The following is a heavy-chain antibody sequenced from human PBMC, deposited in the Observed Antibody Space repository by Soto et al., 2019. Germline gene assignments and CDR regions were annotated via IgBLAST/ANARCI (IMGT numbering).Heavy chain of an antibody. CDR2: TSYDGSNN. J-gene: IGHJ4*02. Sequence: QVQLVESGGGVVQPGTSLRLSCVGSGFTFRSYVIHWVRQAPGKGLEWVALTSYDGSNNFYGDSVKGRFTISRHNSRNTLELQMDSRKFEDTVLYYYAGWGTTGGLAVWGQGTPVSVSS. V-gene: IGHV3-33*05. D-gene: IGHD3-16*01. CDR1: GFTFRSYV. CDR3: AGWGTTGGLAV.